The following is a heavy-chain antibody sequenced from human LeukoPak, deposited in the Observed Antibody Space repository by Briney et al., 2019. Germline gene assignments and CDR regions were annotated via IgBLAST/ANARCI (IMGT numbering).Heavy chain of an antibody. CDR2: IYSGGTT. V-gene: IGHV3-53*01. CDR1: GFTVSSNY. Sequence: PGGSLRLSCAASGFTVSSNYMSWVRQAPGKGLEWVSVIYSGGTTYYADSVKGRFTISRDNSKNTLYLQMNSLRAEDTAVYYCARERGYDTGWSPYFDNWGQGTLVTVSS. CDR3: ARERGYDTGWSPYFDN. J-gene: IGHJ4*02. D-gene: IGHD6-13*01.